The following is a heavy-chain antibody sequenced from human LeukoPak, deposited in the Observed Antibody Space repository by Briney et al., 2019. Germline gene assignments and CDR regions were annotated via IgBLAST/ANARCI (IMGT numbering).Heavy chain of an antibody. CDR2: LYFSGNP. CDR1: GASVSSSDYY. J-gene: IGHJ4*02. D-gene: IGHD6-19*01. Sequence: SETLSLTCTVSGASVSSSDYYWGWIRQPPGMRLEWIGNLYFSGNPYYNPSLNSRVTIYVDTSKNQFSLKMRSVTAADTAVYSCARLGSGYPTPDYWGQGTLVTVSS. CDR3: ARLGSGYPTPDY. V-gene: IGHV4-39*01.